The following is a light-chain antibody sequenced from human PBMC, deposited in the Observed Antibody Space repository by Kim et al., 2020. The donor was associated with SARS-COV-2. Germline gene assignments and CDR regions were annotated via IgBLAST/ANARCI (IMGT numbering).Light chain of an antibody. Sequence: VSPGQTASITCSGDKLGDKYACWYQQRPGQSPVLVIYQDIHRPSGIPERFSGSNSGNTATLTISGTQTMDEADYYCQAWDSSTAVFGGGTQLTVL. V-gene: IGLV3-1*01. CDR1: KLGDKY. J-gene: IGLJ2*01. CDR2: QDI. CDR3: QAWDSSTAV.